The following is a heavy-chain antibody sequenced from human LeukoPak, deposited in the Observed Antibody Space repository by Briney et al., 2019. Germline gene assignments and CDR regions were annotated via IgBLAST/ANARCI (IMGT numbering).Heavy chain of an antibody. V-gene: IGHV4-59*01. Sequence: SETLSLICNVPGDSINNYYWSWVRQPPGKGLVWIGYIYYSGSTNYNPTLKSRVTISKDPSKKQVALKLTSVTAADTAVYYCARGSNWLDPWGQGTLVTVSS. D-gene: IGHD6-6*01. CDR1: GDSINNYY. CDR3: ARGSNWLDP. CDR2: IYYSGST. J-gene: IGHJ5*02.